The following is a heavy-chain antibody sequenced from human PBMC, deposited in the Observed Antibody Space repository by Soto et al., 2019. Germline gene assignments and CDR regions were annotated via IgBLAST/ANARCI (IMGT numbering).Heavy chain of an antibody. CDR3: ARDQGVARLRRGMDV. Sequence: QVQLVESGGGVVQPGRSLRLSCAASGFTFSSYAMHWVRQAPGKGLEWVAVISYDGSNKYYADSVKDRFTISRDNCKNALYLQMNSLRAEDTAVYYCARDQGVARLRRGMDVRGQGSKVTVSS. J-gene: IGHJ6*02. D-gene: IGHD5-12*01. V-gene: IGHV3-30-3*01. CDR2: ISYDGSNK. CDR1: GFTFSSYA.